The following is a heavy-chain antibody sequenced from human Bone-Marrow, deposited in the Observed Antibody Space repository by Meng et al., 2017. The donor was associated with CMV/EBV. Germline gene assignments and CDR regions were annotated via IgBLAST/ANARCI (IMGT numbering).Heavy chain of an antibody. CDR2: INSDGATI. D-gene: IGHD3-10*01. CDR3: ATMVSSERYSQWYFHH. CDR1: GFSLNKHE. J-gene: IGHJ1*01. V-gene: IGHV3-48*03. Sequence: GESLKISCAASGFSLNKHEMNWVRQAPGKGLEWVSHINSDGATIYLADSVKGRFTISRDNTKNSLFLQMNSLRAEDTAVYYCATMVSSERYSQWYFHHWGQGTLVTVSS.